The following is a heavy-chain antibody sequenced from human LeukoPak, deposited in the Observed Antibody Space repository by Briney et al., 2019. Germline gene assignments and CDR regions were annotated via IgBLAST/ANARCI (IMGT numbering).Heavy chain of an antibody. D-gene: IGHD3-10*01. J-gene: IGHJ6*02. CDR1: GFTFSSYG. CDR2: IWYDGSNK. Sequence: GGSLRLSCAASGFTFSSYGMHWVRQAPGKGLEWVAVIWYDGSNKYYADSVKGRFTISRDNSKNTLYLQMNSLRAEDTAVYYCARDMLAWFGDCQIPPYYYYYGMDVWGQGTTVTVSS. V-gene: IGHV3-33*01. CDR3: ARDMLAWFGDCQIPPYYYYYGMDV.